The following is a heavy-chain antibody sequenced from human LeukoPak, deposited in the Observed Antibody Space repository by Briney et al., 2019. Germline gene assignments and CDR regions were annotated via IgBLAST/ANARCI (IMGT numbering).Heavy chain of an antibody. V-gene: IGHV1-46*01. CDR1: GYTFTTYY. CDR2: INPSGGST. CDR3: ARGGYSSSWSEFYYYYYGMDV. J-gene: IGHJ6*02. D-gene: IGHD6-13*01. Sequence: GASVKVSCKASGYTFTTYYMHWVRQAPGQGLEWMGIINPSGGSTSYAQKFQGRVTMTRNTSISTAYMELSSLRSEDTAVYYCARGGYSSSWSEFYYYYYGMDVWGQGTTVTVSS.